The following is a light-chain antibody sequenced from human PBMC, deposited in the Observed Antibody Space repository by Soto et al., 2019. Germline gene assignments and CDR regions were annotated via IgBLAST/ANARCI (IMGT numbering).Light chain of an antibody. J-gene: IGKJ2*01. CDR2: MAS. CDR1: QSISSW. CDR3: QHYNSYSLYT. Sequence: DIQMTQSPSTLSASVGDRVTITCRASQSISSWLAWYQQKSGKAPKLLIYMASSLESGVPSRFSGSGSGTEFTLTISSLQPDDFAAYYCQHYNSYSLYTFGQGTKLEIK. V-gene: IGKV1-5*03.